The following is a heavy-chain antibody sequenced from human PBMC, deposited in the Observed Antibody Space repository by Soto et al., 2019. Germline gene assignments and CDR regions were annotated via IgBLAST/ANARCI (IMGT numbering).Heavy chain of an antibody. J-gene: IGHJ6*02. V-gene: IGHV1-18*01. CDR3: AREPHGNWNSGRGYYYYGMDV. D-gene: IGHD1-7*01. CDR1: GYTFTSYG. Sequence: QVQLVQSGAEVKKPGASVKVSCKASGYTFTSYGISWVRQAPGQGLEWMGWISAYNGNTNYAQKLQGRVTMTTDTSTSTAYMELRSLRSDDAAVYYCAREPHGNWNSGRGYYYYGMDVWGQGTTVTVSS. CDR2: ISAYNGNT.